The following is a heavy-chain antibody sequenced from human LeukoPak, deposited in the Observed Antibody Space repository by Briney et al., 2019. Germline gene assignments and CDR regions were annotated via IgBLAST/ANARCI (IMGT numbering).Heavy chain of an antibody. CDR1: GYTFTGYY. V-gene: IGHV1-2*02. D-gene: IGHD6-6*01. CDR2: INPKSGVT. Sequence: ASVKVSCKASGYTFTGYYMHWVRQAPGQGPEWMGWINPKSGVTNYAQKFQGRVTMTSDTSISTAYMNFSRLRSDDTAMYYCARDLGVAVRPFSLFYWGQGTLVTVSS. J-gene: IGHJ4*02. CDR3: ARDLGVAVRPFSLFY.